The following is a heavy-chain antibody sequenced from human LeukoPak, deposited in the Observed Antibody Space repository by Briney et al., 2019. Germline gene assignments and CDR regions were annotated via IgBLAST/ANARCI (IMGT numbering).Heavy chain of an antibody. V-gene: IGHV3-30-3*01. CDR1: GFTFSSYA. CDR2: ISYDGSNK. CDR3: ARDAWTTVVTVGDY. Sequence: GGSLRLSCAASGFTFSSYAMHWVRQAPGKGLEWVAVISYDGSNKYYADSVKGRFTISRDNSENTLYLQMNSLRAEDTAVYYCARDAWTTVVTVGDYWGQGTLVTVSS. D-gene: IGHD4-23*01. J-gene: IGHJ4*02.